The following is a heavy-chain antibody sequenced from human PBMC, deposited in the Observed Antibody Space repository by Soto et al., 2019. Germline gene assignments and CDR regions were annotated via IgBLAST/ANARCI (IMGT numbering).Heavy chain of an antibody. CDR2: IYYSGTT. Sequence: SETLCVTCTVAGGSISGTSYYWGWIRQPPGKGLEWIASIYYSGTTTYNPSLKSRITISLDTSQNEVSLKLSSVTAADTAVYYCARLGAYYQALDSWGRGTLVTVSS. J-gene: IGHJ4*02. D-gene: IGHD3-22*01. CDR1: GGSISGTSYY. V-gene: IGHV4-39*07. CDR3: ARLGAYYQALDS.